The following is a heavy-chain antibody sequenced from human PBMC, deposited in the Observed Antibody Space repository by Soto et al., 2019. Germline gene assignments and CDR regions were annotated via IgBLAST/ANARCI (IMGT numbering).Heavy chain of an antibody. CDR2: ISSSSSYI. CDR3: ARRSGRSTLDF. V-gene: IGHV3-21*01. J-gene: IGHJ4*02. Sequence: GKGREWVSSISSSSSYIYYAVSVKGRFTIFRDNAKNSLYLQMNSLRAEDTAVYYCARRSGRSTLDFRGKRTLVPGFS. D-gene: IGHD2-2*01.